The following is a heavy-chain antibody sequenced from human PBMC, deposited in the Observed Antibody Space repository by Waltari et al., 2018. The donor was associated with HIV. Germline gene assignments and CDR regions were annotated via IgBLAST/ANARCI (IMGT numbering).Heavy chain of an antibody. V-gene: IGHV4-59*01. D-gene: IGHD3-10*01. CDR1: GGPITSAY. CDR3: ATKLSGKGWFDP. CDR2: VSYSGNT. J-gene: IGHJ5*02. Sequence: QVQLQESGPGLVKPSETLSLTCTVSGGPITSAYWSWIRQPPGKGLEWIGYVSYSGNTNYNPSLKSRVTISVDTSKDQFSLKLSSVTAADTAVYYCATKLSGKGWFDPWGQGTLVTVSS.